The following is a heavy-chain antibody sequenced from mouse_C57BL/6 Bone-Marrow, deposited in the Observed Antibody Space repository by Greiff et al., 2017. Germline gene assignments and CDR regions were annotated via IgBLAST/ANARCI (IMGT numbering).Heavy chain of an antibody. V-gene: IGHV1-55*01. CDR2: IYPGSGST. CDR1: GYTFTSYW. D-gene: IGHD3-2*02. J-gene: IGHJ2*01. CDR3: AKGRVRLLGY. Sequence: QVQLQQPGAELVKPGASVKMSCKASGYTFTSYWITWVKQRPGQGLEWIGDIYPGSGSTNYNEQFKSKATLPVDTSSSTAYMQLSRLTAEDASVYYCAKGRVRLLGYWGQGTTLTVSS.